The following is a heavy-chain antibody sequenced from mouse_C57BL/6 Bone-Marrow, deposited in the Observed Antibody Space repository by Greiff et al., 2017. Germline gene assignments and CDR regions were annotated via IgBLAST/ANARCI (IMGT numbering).Heavy chain of an antibody. CDR2: IRLKSDNYAT. CDR1: GFTFSNYW. Sequence: LQQSGGGLVQPGGSMKLSCVASGFTFSNYWMNWVRQSPEKGLEWVAQIRLKSDNYATHYAESVKGRFTISRDDSKSSVYLQMHNLRAEDTGIYYCPWGYYGSRFYAMDNWGQGTSLTVSS. D-gene: IGHD1-1*01. J-gene: IGHJ4*01. CDR3: PWGYYGSRFYAMDN. V-gene: IGHV6-3*01.